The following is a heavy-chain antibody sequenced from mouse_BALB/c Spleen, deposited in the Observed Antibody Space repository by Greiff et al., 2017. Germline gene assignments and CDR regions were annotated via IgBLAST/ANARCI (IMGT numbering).Heavy chain of an antibody. CDR3: ARDKLRQGGRYAMDY. CDR1: GFAFTDYY. J-gene: IGHJ4*01. Sequence: EVKVVESGGGLVQPGGSLRLSCATSGFAFTDYYMSWVRQPPGKALEWLGFIRNKANGYTTEYSASVKGRFTISRDNSQSILYLQMNTLRAEDSATYYCARDKLRQGGRYAMDYWGQGTSVTVSS. CDR2: IRNKANGYTT. V-gene: IGHV7-3*02. D-gene: IGHD2-4*01.